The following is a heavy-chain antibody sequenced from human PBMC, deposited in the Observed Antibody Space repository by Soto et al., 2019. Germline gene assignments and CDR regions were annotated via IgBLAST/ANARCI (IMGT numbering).Heavy chain of an antibody. CDR3: ANAKPITMVRGVMALFDY. J-gene: IGHJ4*02. CDR2: IYPDDNT. Sequence: PGGSLRLSCAASGLSVVGSYMNWFRQSPQKGLEWISVIYPDDNTYYAESVRGRFTLSRDNSKNTLYLQMNSLRAEDTAVYYCANAKPITMVRGVMALFDYWGQGTLVTVSS. CDR1: GLSVVGSY. D-gene: IGHD3-10*01. V-gene: IGHV3-53*01.